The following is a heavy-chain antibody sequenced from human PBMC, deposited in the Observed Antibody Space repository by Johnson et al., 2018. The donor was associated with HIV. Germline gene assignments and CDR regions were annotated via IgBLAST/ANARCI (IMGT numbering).Heavy chain of an antibody. CDR2: IRYDGSNK. J-gene: IGHJ3*02. Sequence: QVQLVESGGGVVQPGGSLRLSCAASGFTFSSYGMHWVRQAPGKGLEWVAFIRYDGSNKYYADSVKGRFTISRDNSKNTLYLQMNSLRAEDTAVYYCAKRSGYDDRAYNDAFDIWGKGTMVTVSS. D-gene: IGHD5-12*01. CDR3: AKRSGYDDRAYNDAFDI. CDR1: GFTFSSYG. V-gene: IGHV3-30*02.